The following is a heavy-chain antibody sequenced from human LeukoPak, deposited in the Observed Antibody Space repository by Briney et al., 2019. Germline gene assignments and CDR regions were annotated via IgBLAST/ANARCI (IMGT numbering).Heavy chain of an antibody. J-gene: IGHJ5*02. CDR1: GGSISSYY. Sequence: KPSETLSLTCTVSGGSISSYYWSWIRQPPGKGLEWIGYIYYSGSTNYNPSLKSRVTISVDTSKNQFSLKLSSVTAADTAVYYCARDIKNNWFDPWGQGTLVTVSS. D-gene: IGHD3-10*01. CDR2: IYYSGST. V-gene: IGHV4-59*01. CDR3: ARDIKNNWFDP.